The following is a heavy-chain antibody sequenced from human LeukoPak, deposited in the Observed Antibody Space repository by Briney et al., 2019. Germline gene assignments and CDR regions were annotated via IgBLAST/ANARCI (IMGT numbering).Heavy chain of an antibody. CDR2: IIPIFGTA. CDR1: GGTFSSYA. V-gene: IGHV1-69*06. D-gene: IGHD3-22*01. J-gene: IGHJ4*02. Sequence: GASVKVSCKASGGTFSSYAISWVRQAPGQGLEWMGGIIPIFGTANYAQKFQGRVTITADKSTSTAYMELSSLRSDDTAVYYCAREDYYDSGSNDYWGQGTLVTVSS. CDR3: AREDYYDSGSNDY.